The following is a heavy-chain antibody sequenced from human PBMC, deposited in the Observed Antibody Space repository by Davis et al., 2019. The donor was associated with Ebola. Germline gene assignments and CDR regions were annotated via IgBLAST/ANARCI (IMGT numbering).Heavy chain of an antibody. CDR1: GGTFSSYA. Sequence: SVKVSCKASGGTFSSYAISWVRQAPGQGLEWMGRIIPILGIANYAQKFQGRVTITADKSTSTAYMELSSLRSEDTAVYYCARHPGRYYDILTGYYIASYYYYGMDVWGQGTTVTVSS. CDR2: IIPILGIA. J-gene: IGHJ6*02. V-gene: IGHV1-69*04. CDR3: ARHPGRYYDILTGYYIASYYYYGMDV. D-gene: IGHD3-9*01.